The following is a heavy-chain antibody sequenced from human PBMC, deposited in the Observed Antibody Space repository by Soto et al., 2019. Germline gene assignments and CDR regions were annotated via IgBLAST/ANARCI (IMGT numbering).Heavy chain of an antibody. CDR3: ARDVETSMDGLNYFDP. Sequence: LTLSGEGSGFTFRAYTMNWFRQAPVKGLEWVSSISSSGSYIHYADSVKGRFTISRDNAKNSLFLQMDSLRAEDTAVYYCARDVETSMDGLNYFDPWGQGTLVTVSS. D-gene: IGHD5-18*01. CDR1: GFTFRAYT. J-gene: IGHJ5*02. V-gene: IGHV3-21*01. CDR2: ISSSGSYI.